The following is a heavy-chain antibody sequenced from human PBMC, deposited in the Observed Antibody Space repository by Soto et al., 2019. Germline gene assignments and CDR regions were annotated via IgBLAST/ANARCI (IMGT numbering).Heavy chain of an antibody. J-gene: IGHJ4*02. CDR1: GGSISSGGFY. CDR3: ARGYYYDSSGYHGALNY. V-gene: IGHV4-31*03. CDR2: IYYSGST. Sequence: SETLSLTCTVSGGSISSGGFYWSWIRQHPGKGLEWIGYIYYSGSTYYNPSLKSRVTISVDTSKNQFSLKLSSVIAADTAVYYCARGYYYDSSGYHGALNYWGQGTLVTVSS. D-gene: IGHD3-22*01.